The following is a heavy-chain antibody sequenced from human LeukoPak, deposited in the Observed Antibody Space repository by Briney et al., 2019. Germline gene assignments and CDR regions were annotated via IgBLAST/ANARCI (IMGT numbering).Heavy chain of an antibody. CDR2: INGDGSNT. CDR1: GFTFSSHW. J-gene: IGHJ4*02. V-gene: IGHV3-74*03. Sequence: GDLRLSCAASGFTFSSHWMHWVRQAPGKGLVWVPRINGDGSNTTYADSVKGRFTISRDNSKNTLNLQMNNLRAEDTATYYCAKDKISVAAPSGFLDYWGLGTLVTVSS. D-gene: IGHD1-26*01. CDR3: AKDKISVAAPSGFLDY.